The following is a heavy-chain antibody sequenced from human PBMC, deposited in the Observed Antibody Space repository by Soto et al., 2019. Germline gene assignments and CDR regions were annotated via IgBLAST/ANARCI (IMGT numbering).Heavy chain of an antibody. V-gene: IGHV4-31*03. J-gene: IGHJ5*02. Sequence: SETLSLTCTVSGGSISSGGYYWSWIRQHPGKGLEWIGYIYYSGSTYYNPSLKSRVTISVDTSKNQFSLKLSSVTAADTAVYYCARTLSRPDILTGYYNPNWSDPWGQGTLVTVSS. D-gene: IGHD3-9*01. CDR3: ARTLSRPDILTGYYNPNWSDP. CDR2: IYYSGST. CDR1: GGSISSGGYY.